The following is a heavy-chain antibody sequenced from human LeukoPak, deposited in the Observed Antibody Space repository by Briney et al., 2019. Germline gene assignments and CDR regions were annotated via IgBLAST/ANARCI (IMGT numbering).Heavy chain of an antibody. V-gene: IGHV4-39*07. D-gene: IGHD3-22*01. CDR2: IYHSGST. CDR1: GGSISSSSYY. Sequence: SETLSLTCTVSGGSISSSSYYWGWIRQPPGKGLEWIGSIYHSGSTYYNPSLKSRVTISVDTSKNQFSLKLSSVTAADTAVYYCATDSSGSFGGGYWGQGTLVTVSS. CDR3: ATDSSGSFGGGY. J-gene: IGHJ4*02.